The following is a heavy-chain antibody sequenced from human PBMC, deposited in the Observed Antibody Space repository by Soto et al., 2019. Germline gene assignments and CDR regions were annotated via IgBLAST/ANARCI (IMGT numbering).Heavy chain of an antibody. CDR2: IYSGGST. D-gene: IGHD6-19*01. Sequence: GGSLRLSCAASGFTVSSNYMSWVRQAPGKGLEWVSVIYSGGSTYYADSVKGRFTISRHNSKNTLYLQMNSLRAEDTAVYYCARDLVGSAVAGTGNYYYYMDVWGKGTTVTVSS. J-gene: IGHJ6*03. V-gene: IGHV3-53*04. CDR3: ARDLVGSAVAGTGNYYYYMDV. CDR1: GFTVSSNY.